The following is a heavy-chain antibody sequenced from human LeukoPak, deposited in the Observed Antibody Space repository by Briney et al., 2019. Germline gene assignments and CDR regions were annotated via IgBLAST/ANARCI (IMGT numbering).Heavy chain of an antibody. Sequence: SETLSLTCAVYGGSFSGYYWSWIRQPPGKGLEWIGEINHSGSTNYNPSLKSRVTISVDTSKNQFSLKLSSVTAADTAVYYCARVSSGSPRDWFDPWGQGTLVTVSS. J-gene: IGHJ5*02. CDR2: INHSGST. CDR1: GGSFSGYY. CDR3: ARVSSGSPRDWFDP. D-gene: IGHD1-26*01. V-gene: IGHV4-34*01.